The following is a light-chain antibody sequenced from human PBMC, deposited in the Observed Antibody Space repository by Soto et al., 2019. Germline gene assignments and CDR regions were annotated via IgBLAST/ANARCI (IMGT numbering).Light chain of an antibody. V-gene: IGKV1-5*01. Sequence: DIQMTQSPSTLSASVGDRVTITFRASQTLRTWLAWYQQKPVKAPKLLIYDVSILQRGVPSRFSVRGSGTEFTLTISSLQPDDFATYYCQQYNGYPLTFGGGTKGEFK. CDR3: QQYNGYPLT. CDR1: QTLRTW. CDR2: DVS. J-gene: IGKJ4*01.